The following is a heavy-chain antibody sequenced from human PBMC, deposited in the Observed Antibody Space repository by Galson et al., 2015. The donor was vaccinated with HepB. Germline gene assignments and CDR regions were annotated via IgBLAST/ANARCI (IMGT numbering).Heavy chain of an antibody. V-gene: IGHV3-53*01. J-gene: IGHJ6*03. Sequence: SLRLSCAASGFTVSSNYMSWVRQAPGKGLEWVSVIYSGGSTYYADSVKGRFTISRDNSKNTLYLQMNSLRAEDTAVYYCARDFGPAGASGYYYMDVWGKGTTVTVSS. CDR1: GFTVSSNY. D-gene: IGHD3-10*01. CDR3: ARDFGPAGASGYYYMDV. CDR2: IYSGGST.